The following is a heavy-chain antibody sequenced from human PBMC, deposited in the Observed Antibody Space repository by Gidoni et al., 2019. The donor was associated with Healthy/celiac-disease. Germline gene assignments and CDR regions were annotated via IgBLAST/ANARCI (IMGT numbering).Heavy chain of an antibody. CDR3: ASAGNAGPFDY. J-gene: IGHJ4*02. D-gene: IGHD2-8*01. CDR1: GGSISSCDYY. Sequence: QVQLQASGPGLVKPSQTLSLTCTVSGGSISSCDYYWRWVRQPPGKGLAWIGYSYYRGSTYYNPSLKSRVTISVDTSKNQFSLKLSSVTAADTAVYYCASAGNAGPFDYWGQGTLVTVSS. CDR2: SYYRGST. V-gene: IGHV4-30-4*01.